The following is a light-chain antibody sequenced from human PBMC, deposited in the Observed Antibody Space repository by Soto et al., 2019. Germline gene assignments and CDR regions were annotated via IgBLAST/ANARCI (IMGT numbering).Light chain of an antibody. Sequence: EIVMTQSPATLSVSPGERATLSCRASQSVSSNLAWYQQKPGQAPRLLIYGASTRATGIPARFSGSGSGTQFTLTISSLQSEDFAVYYCKQYNNWPLTFGGGTKVEIE. V-gene: IGKV3-15*01. CDR3: KQYNNWPLT. CDR1: QSVSSN. J-gene: IGKJ4*01. CDR2: GAS.